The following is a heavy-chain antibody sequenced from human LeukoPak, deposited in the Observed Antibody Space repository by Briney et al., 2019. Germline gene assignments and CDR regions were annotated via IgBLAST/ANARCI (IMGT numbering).Heavy chain of an antibody. V-gene: IGHV3-66*01. CDR1: GFTFSSYS. J-gene: IGHJ4*02. CDR2: IYSGGST. CDR3: ARVLAAAGDY. Sequence: GGSLRLSCAASGFTFSSYSMNWVRQAPGKGLEWVSVIYSGGSTYYADSVKGRFTISRDNSKNTLYLQMNSLRAEDTAVYYCARVLAAAGDYWGQGTLVTVSS. D-gene: IGHD6-13*01.